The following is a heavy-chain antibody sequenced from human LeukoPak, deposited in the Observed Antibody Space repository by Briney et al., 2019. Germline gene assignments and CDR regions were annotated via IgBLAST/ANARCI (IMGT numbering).Heavy chain of an antibody. CDR3: ARAGGYCGRISCPYYFDY. D-gene: IGHD2-15*01. V-gene: IGHV3-7*01. CDR1: GFTFSSYW. CDR2: IKQDGSEK. J-gene: IGHJ4*02. Sequence: GGSLRLSCAASGFTFSSYWMSWVRQAPGKGLEWVANIKQDGSEKYYVDSVKGRFTISRDNAKNSLYLQMNSLRAEDTAVYYCARAGGYCGRISCPYYFDYRGQGSLVAVSS.